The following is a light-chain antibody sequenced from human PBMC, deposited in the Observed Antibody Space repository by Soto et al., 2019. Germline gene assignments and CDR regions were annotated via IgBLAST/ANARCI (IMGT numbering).Light chain of an antibody. CDR3: QQYNNWPLT. V-gene: IGKV3-15*01. J-gene: IGKJ4*01. Sequence: IVLTQTPGTLSLSPGERATLSCRASQRVGSNYLAWYQQKPGQPPRLLIHGASSRASDIPARFSGSGSGTEFTLTISSLQSEDFALYYCQQYNNWPLTFGGGTKVDIK. CDR2: GAS. CDR1: QRVGSN.